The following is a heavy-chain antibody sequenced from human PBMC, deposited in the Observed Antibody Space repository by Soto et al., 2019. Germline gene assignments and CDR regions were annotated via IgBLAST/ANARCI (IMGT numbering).Heavy chain of an antibody. V-gene: IGHV1-18*01. D-gene: IGHD2-2*01. CDR3: ARDRDIVVVPAANPYNWFDP. J-gene: IGHJ5*02. Sequence: ASVKVSCKASGYTFTSYGISWVRQAPGQGLEWMGWISAYNGNTNYAQKLQGRVTMTTDTSTSTAYMELRSLRSDDTAVYYCARDRDIVVVPAANPYNWFDPWGQGTVVTVSS. CDR1: GYTFTSYG. CDR2: ISAYNGNT.